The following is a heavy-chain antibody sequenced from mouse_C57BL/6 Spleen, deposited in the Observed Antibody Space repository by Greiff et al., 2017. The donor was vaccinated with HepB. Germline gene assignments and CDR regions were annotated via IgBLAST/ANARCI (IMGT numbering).Heavy chain of an antibody. CDR1: GYTFTSYW. V-gene: IGHV1-69*01. CDR2: IDPSDSYT. J-gene: IGHJ2*01. CDR3: ARETGLPYYFDY. D-gene: IGHD2-2*01. Sequence: QVQLQQSGAELVMPGASVKLSCKASGYTFTSYWMHWVKQRPGQGLEWIGEIDPSDSYTNYNQKFKGKSTLTVDKSSSTAYMPLSSLTAEDSAVYYCARETGLPYYFDYWGQGTTLAVSS.